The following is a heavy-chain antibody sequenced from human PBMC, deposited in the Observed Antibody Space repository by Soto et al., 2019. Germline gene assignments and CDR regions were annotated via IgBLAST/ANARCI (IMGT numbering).Heavy chain of an antibody. V-gene: IGHV1-69*13. CDR1: GGTFSSYA. CDR3: ARVLRFLEWLLPHEAANYYYYGMDV. Sequence: ASVKVSCKASGGTFSSYAISWVRQAPGQGLEWMGGIIPILGTANYAQKFQGRVTITADESTSTAYMELSSLRSEDTAVYYCARVLRFLEWLLPHEAANYYYYGMDVWGQGTTVTVSS. CDR2: IIPILGTA. D-gene: IGHD3-3*01. J-gene: IGHJ6*02.